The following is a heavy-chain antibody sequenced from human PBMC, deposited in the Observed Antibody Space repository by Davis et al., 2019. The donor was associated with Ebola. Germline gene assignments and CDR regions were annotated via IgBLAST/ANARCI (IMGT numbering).Heavy chain of an antibody. CDR1: GFTFDDYG. V-gene: IGHV3-15*01. Sequence: PGGSLRLSCAASGFTFDDYGMSWVRQAPGKGLEWVGRIKSKTDGGTTDYAAPVKGRFTISRDDSKNTLYLQMNSLKTEDTAVYYCTTDLRITMVRGLISAEQFDYWGQGTLVTVSS. CDR3: TTDLRITMVRGLISAEQFDY. CDR2: IKSKTDGGTT. J-gene: IGHJ4*02. D-gene: IGHD3-10*01.